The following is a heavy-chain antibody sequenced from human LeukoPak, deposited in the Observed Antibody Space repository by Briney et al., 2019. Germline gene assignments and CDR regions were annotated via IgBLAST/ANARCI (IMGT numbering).Heavy chain of an antibody. CDR1: GYSLTTYY. J-gene: IGHJ4*02. Sequence: ASVKVSCKASGYSLTTYYMHWVRQAPGQGLEWMAIINPSGGSTNYAQKFQGRVTMTRDTPTNTVYMEMSSLRIEDTAVYYCARAAGDTYGYRYYSDYWGQGTLVSVSS. CDR3: ARAAGDTYGYRYYSDY. V-gene: IGHV1-46*01. D-gene: IGHD5-18*01. CDR2: INPSGGST.